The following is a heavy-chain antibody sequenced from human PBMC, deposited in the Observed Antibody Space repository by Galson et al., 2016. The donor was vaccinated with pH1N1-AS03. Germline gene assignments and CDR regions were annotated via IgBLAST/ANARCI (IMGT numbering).Heavy chain of an antibody. CDR1: GFTFSSYA. J-gene: IGHJ4*02. D-gene: IGHD6-19*01. CDR2: IIGAGGVP. Sequence: SLRLSCAASGFTFSSYAMSWVRQAPGKGQEWVASIIGAGGVPYYAGSVKGRFAVSRDTSENTVYLQLDRLRAEDTAVYYCAKDKEAVADRRGYFFDDWGQGTLVTVSS. CDR3: AKDKEAVADRRGYFFDD. V-gene: IGHV3-23*01.